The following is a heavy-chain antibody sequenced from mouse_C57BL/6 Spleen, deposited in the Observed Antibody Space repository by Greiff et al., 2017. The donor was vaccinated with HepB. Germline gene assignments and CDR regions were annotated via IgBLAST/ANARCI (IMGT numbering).Heavy chain of an antibody. V-gene: IGHV3-6*01. J-gene: IGHJ2*01. CDR2: ISYDGSN. D-gene: IGHD2-2*01. CDR3: AFYYGYDYYYFDY. CDR1: GYSITSGYY. Sequence: ESGPGLVKPSQSLSLTCSVTGYSITSGYYWNWIRQFPGNKLEWMGYISYDGSNNYNPSLKNRISITRDTSKNQFFLKLNSVTTEDTATYYCAFYYGYDYYYFDYWGQGTTLTVSS.